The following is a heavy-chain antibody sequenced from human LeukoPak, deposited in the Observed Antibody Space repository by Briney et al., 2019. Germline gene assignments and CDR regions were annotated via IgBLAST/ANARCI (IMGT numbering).Heavy chain of an antibody. D-gene: IGHD5-18*01. CDR2: IIPILGIA. V-gene: IGHV1-69*04. CDR3: ASLVDTAMARGYFDY. Sequence: SVKVSCKASGGTFSSYAISWVRQAPGQGLEWMGRIIPILGIANYAQKFQGRVTITADKSTSTAYMELSSLRSEDTAVYYCASLVDTAMARGYFDYWGQGTLVTVSS. J-gene: IGHJ4*02. CDR1: GGTFSSYA.